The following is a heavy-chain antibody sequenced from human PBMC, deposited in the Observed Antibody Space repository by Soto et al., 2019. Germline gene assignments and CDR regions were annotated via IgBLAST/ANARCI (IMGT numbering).Heavy chain of an antibody. D-gene: IGHD3-22*01. J-gene: IGHJ6*02. CDR1: GYTFTGYY. Sequence: ASVKVSCKASGYTFTGYYMHWVRQAPGQGLEWMGWINPNSGGTNYAQKFQGWVTMTRDTSISTAYMELSRLRSDDTAVYYCARDLSVSQWLLPRYGMDVWGQGTTVTVSS. CDR3: ARDLSVSQWLLPRYGMDV. V-gene: IGHV1-2*04. CDR2: INPNSGGT.